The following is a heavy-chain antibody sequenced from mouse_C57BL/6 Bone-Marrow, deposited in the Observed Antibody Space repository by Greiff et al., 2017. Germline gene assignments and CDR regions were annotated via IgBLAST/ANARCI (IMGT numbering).Heavy chain of an antibody. J-gene: IGHJ2*01. CDR2: INYDGSST. CDR3: ARGRYGSNYFDY. CDR1: GFTFSDYY. D-gene: IGHD1-1*01. Sequence: EVHLVESEGGLVQPGSSMKLSCTASGFTFSDYYMAWVRQVPEKGLEWVANINYDGSSTYYLDSLKSRFIISRDNAKNILYLQMSSLKSEDTATYYCARGRYGSNYFDYWGQGTTLTVSS. V-gene: IGHV5-16*01.